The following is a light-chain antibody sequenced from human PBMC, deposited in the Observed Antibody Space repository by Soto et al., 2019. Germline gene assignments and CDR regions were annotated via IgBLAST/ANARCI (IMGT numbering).Light chain of an antibody. CDR2: AAS. CDR3: QQSYSTPRT. CDR1: QSISSS. Sequence: DIQMTQSPSSLSASVGDRVTITCRASQSISSSLNWYQQKPGKAPKLMIYAASSLQSGVPSRFSGSGSGTEFTLTISSLQPEDFATYDCQQSYSTPRTFGQGTKLEIK. V-gene: IGKV1-39*01. J-gene: IGKJ2*01.